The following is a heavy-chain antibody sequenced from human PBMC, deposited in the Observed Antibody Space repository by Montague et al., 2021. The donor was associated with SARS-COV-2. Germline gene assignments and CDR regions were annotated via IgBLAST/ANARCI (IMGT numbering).Heavy chain of an antibody. V-gene: IGHV4-31*03. CDR1: GDYISAGGYY. CDR2: IYYSGRT. J-gene: IGHJ5*02. Sequence: TLSLTCTVTGDYISAGGYYWSWIRQHPEKGLEWIGNIYYSGRTSYNPSLESRVTISIATAANQFSLMMTSVTAADTAVYSCPKVHPDGAFWSGTKWFDPWGPGIRVTVSS. D-gene: IGHD3-3*01. CDR3: PKVHPDGAFWSGTKWFDP.